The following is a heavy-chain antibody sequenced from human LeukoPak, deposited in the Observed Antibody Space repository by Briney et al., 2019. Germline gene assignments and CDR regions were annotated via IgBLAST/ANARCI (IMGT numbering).Heavy chain of an antibody. CDR3: ARDSWEPDKYYYYGMDV. CDR1: GFTFSSYW. D-gene: IGHD1-26*01. CDR2: IKQDGSEK. J-gene: IGHJ6*02. Sequence: GGSLTLSCAASGFTFSSYWMSWVRQAPGKGREWVANIKQDGSEKYYVDSVKGRFTISRDNAKNSLYLQMNSLRAEDTAVYYCARDSWEPDKYYYYGMDVWGQGTTVTVSS. V-gene: IGHV3-7*01.